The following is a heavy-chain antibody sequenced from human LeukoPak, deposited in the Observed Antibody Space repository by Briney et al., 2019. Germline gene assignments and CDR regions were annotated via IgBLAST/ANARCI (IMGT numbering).Heavy chain of an antibody. V-gene: IGHV3-30*02. CDR2: IRYDGSNK. CDR1: GFTFSSYG. Sequence: GGSLRLSCAASGFTFSSYGMHWVRQAPGKGLEWVAFIRYDGSNKYYADSVKGRFTISRDNSKNTLYLQMNSLRAEDTAVYYCAKAGYSSSSGDLNWFDPWGQGTLVTVSS. CDR3: AKAGYSSSSGDLNWFDP. J-gene: IGHJ5*02. D-gene: IGHD6-13*01.